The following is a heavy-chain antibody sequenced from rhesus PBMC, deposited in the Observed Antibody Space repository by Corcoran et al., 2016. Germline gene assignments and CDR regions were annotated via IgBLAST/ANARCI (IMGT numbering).Heavy chain of an antibody. CDR3: AIESTAATFYYFDY. CDR1: GASISSYW. D-gene: IGHD4-29*01. Sequence: QVQLQESGPGLVKPSETLSLTCTVSGASISSYWWSWIRQPPGKGLEWIGEIKGNSWTTTNNPSLQSRVTFSRDTAKHQFSLKLSSVTAADTAVYYCAIESTAATFYYFDYWGQGALVTVSS. V-gene: IGHV4-80*01. J-gene: IGHJ4*01. CDR2: IKGNSWTT.